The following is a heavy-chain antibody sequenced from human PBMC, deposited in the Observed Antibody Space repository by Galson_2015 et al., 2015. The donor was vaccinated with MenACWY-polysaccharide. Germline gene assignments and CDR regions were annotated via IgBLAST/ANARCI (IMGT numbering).Heavy chain of an antibody. CDR3: VRVAGGPPYYYYYHMDV. J-gene: IGHJ6*03. CDR2: IYHSGST. CDR1: GGSISSGGYS. V-gene: IGHV4-30-2*01. Sequence: TLSLTCAVSGGSISSGGYSWSWIRQPPGKGLEWIGYIYHSGSTYYNPSLKSRVTISGDRSKNHFSLTLGSVTAADTAVYYCVRVAGGPPYYYYYHMDVWGKGTTVTVSS. D-gene: IGHD3-16*01.